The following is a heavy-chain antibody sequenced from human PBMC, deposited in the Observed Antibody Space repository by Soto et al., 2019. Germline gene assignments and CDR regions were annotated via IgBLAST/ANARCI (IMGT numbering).Heavy chain of an antibody. D-gene: IGHD5-18*01. J-gene: IGHJ5*02. CDR1: GFSLSTSGVG. V-gene: IGHV2-5*01. Sequence: QITLKESGPTLVKPTQTLTLTCTFSGFSLSTSGVGVGWIRQPPGKALEWLALIYWNDDKRYSPSLKSRLTITKDTSKNQVVLTMTNMDPVDTATYYCAHARIANRVYSPGPPKNWFDPWGQGTLVTVSS. CDR3: AHARIANRVYSPGPPKNWFDP. CDR2: IYWNDDK.